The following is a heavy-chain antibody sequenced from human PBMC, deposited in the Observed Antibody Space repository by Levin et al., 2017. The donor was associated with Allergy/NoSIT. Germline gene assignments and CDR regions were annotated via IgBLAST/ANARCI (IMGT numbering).Heavy chain of an antibody. D-gene: IGHD2-15*01. CDR3: ATQTAIRGACSGGSCAGAFDI. Sequence: GASVKVSCKVSGYTLTELSMHWVRQAPGKGLEWMGGFDPEDGETIYAQKFQGRVTMTEDTSTDTAYMELSSLRSEDTAVYYCATQTAIRGACSGGSCAGAFDIWGQGTMVTVSS. V-gene: IGHV1-24*01. CDR1: GYTLTELS. J-gene: IGHJ3*02. CDR2: FDPEDGET.